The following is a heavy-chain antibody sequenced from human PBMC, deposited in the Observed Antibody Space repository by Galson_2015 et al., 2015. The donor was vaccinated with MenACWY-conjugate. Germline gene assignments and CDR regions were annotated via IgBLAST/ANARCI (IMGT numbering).Heavy chain of an antibody. CDR1: GFSFNTYG. CDR3: VKDSHPLNPYSDH. J-gene: IGHJ4*02. V-gene: IGHV3-30*02. CDR2: LRSDGSKG. Sequence: SLRLSCAASGFSFNTYGMNWVRQAPGKGLEWVASLRSDGSKGFYADSVKGRFTISRDNSKNTLSLQMNSLRAEDTARYYCVKDSHPLNPYSDHWGQAPLLTVSS.